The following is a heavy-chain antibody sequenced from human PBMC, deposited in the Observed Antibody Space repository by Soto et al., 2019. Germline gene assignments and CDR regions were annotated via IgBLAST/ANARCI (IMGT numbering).Heavy chain of an antibody. CDR3: ARDAFYYDSRGPRSYYYYYGMDV. D-gene: IGHD3-22*01. J-gene: IGHJ6*02. V-gene: IGHV4-30-4*01. Sequence: SETLSLTCTVSGGSISSGDYYWSWIRQPPGKGLEWIGYIYYSGSTYYNPSLKSRVTISVDTSKNQFSLKLSSVTAADTAVYYCARDAFYYDSRGPRSYYYYYGMDVWGQGTTVTVSS. CDR2: IYYSGST. CDR1: GGSISSGDYY.